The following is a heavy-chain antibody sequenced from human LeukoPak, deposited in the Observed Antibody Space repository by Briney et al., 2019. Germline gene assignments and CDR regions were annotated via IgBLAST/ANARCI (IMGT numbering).Heavy chain of an antibody. V-gene: IGHV4-59*01. CDR2: IYYSGST. J-gene: IGHJ4*02. D-gene: IGHD2-15*01. CDR3: ARDRGYCSGGSCYTRNYFDY. CDR1: GGAISSYY. Sequence: SETLSLTCTVPGGAISSYYWSWIRQPPGKGLEWIGYIYYSGSTDYNPSLKSRVTISLDTSKNQFSLKLSSVTAADTAVYYCARDRGYCSGGSCYTRNYFDYWGQGTLVIVSS.